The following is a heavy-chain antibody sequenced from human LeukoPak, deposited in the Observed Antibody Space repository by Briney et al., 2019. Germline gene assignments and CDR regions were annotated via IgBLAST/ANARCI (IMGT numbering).Heavy chain of an antibody. J-gene: IGHJ4*02. CDR2: ILSSGSTI. CDR1: GFTFSDHD. Sequence: PGGSLRLSCAASGFTFSDHDMSWIRQAPGKGLEWVSYILSSGSTIYYADSVKGRFTISRDNAKNSLYLQMNSLRAEDTAVYYCARVGASVGALDYWGQGTLVTVSS. D-gene: IGHD1-26*01. V-gene: IGHV3-11*04. CDR3: ARVGASVGALDY.